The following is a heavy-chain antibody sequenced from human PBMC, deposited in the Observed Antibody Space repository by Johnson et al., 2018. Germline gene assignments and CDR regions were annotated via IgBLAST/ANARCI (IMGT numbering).Heavy chain of an antibody. CDR2: ISSSSSTI. CDR3: ASQDRYYYDSSGG. CDR1: GFTFSSYS. V-gene: IGHV3-48*01. Sequence: VQLVQSGGGLVQPGRSLRLSCAGSGFTFSSYSMNWVRQAPGKGLEWVSYISSSSSTIYYADSVKGRFTISRDNAKNSLYLQMNSLRAEDTAVYYCASQDRYYYDSSGGWGQGTLVTVSS. D-gene: IGHD3-22*01. J-gene: IGHJ4*02.